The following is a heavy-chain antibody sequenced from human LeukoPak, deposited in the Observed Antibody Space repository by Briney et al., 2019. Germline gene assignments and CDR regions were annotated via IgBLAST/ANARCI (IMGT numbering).Heavy chain of an antibody. CDR1: GGTLSSGGYY. CDR2: IYYSWSP. J-gene: IGHJ4*02. D-gene: IGHD3-3*01. V-gene: IGHV4-31*03. Sequence: SETLSLTCPVSGGTLSSGGYYWLWIRQSPGEGLEGFGYIYYSWSPYYNPSRKGRVHILVDPCKKLFSLTLGHVTCADTAVYYCARGNTILEEDFDYRGQGTLVTVSS. CDR3: ARGNTILEEDFDY.